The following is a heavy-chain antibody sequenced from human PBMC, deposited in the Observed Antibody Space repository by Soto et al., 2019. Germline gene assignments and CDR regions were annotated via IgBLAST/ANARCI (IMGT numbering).Heavy chain of an antibody. CDR3: AKRSSSSTFDY. CDR1: GFTFSSYA. J-gene: IGHJ4*02. Sequence: EVQLLESGGGLVQPGASLRLSCAASGFTFSSYAMSWVRQAPGKGLEWVSVFSGSDDSTYYADSVKGRFTISRDNSKNTLYLQMNSLRAEDTAVYYCAKRSSSSTFDYWGQGTLVTVSS. V-gene: IGHV3-23*01. D-gene: IGHD6-6*01. CDR2: FSGSDDST.